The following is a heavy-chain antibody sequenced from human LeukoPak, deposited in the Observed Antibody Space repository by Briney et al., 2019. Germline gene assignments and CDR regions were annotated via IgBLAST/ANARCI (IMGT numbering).Heavy chain of an antibody. CDR2: IYYSGST. V-gene: IGHV4-59*08. J-gene: IGHJ6*02. D-gene: IGHD1-26*01. CDR1: GGSISSYY. CDR3: ARIVGANDYYYYYGMDV. Sequence: SETLSLTCTVSGGSISSYYWSWIRQPPGQGLEWIGYIYYSGSTNYNPSLKSRVTISVDTSKNQFSLKLSSVTAADTAVYYCARIVGANDYYYYYGMDVWGQGTTVTVSS.